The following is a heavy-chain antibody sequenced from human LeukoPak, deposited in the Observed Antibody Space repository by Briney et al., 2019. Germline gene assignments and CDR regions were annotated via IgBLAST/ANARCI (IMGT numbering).Heavy chain of an antibody. J-gene: IGHJ3*02. CDR2: IYPGDSDT. D-gene: IGHD3-22*01. V-gene: IGHV5-51*03. Sequence: KPGESLKISCKGSGYSFTSYWIGWVRQMPGKGLEWMGIIYPGDSDTRYSPSFQGQVTISADKSTSTAYLQWSSLKASDTAMYYCASPSDYYDSSGYYDDAFDIWGQGTMVTVSS. CDR1: GYSFTSYW. CDR3: ASPSDYYDSSGYYDDAFDI.